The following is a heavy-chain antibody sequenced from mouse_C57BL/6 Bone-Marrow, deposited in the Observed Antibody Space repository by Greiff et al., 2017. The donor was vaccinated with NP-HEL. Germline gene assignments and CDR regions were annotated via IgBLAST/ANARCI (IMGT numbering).Heavy chain of an antibody. D-gene: IGHD1-1*01. V-gene: IGHV5-9-1*02. CDR2: ISSGGDYI. CDR3: TRERESTTVVALYAMDY. CDR1: GFTFSSYA. J-gene: IGHJ4*01. Sequence: EVHLVESGEGLVKPGGSLKLSCAASGFTFSSYAMSWVRQTPEKRLEWVAYISSGGDYIYYADTVKGRFTISRDNTRNTLYLQMSSLKSEDTAMYYCTRERESTTVVALYAMDYWGQGTTVTVSS.